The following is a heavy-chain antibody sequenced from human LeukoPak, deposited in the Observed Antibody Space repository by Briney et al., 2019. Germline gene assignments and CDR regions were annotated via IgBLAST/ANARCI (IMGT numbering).Heavy chain of an antibody. CDR2: ISYDGSNK. CDR3: AKDEDIVVVVAAIGLDY. V-gene: IGHV3-30*18. CDR1: GFTFSSYG. Sequence: GRSLRLSCAASGFTFSSYGMHWVRQTPGKGLEWAAVISYDGSNKYYADSVKGRFTISRDNSKNTLYLQMNSLRAEDTAVYYCAKDEDIVVVVAAIGLDYWGQGTLVTVSS. J-gene: IGHJ4*02. D-gene: IGHD2-15*01.